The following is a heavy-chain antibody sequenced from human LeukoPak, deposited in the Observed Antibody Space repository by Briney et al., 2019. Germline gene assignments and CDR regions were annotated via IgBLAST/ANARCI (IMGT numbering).Heavy chain of an antibody. Sequence: GGSLRLSCAASGFTFSRYWMHWVRQALGKGLVWVSRINSDGSSTSYADSVKGRFTISRDNAKNTLYLQMNSLRAEDTAVYYCARSPYDCSGSSCYPDYFDYWGQGTLVTVSS. CDR3: ARSPYDCSGSSCYPDYFDY. J-gene: IGHJ4*02. CDR1: GFTFSRYW. V-gene: IGHV3-74*01. CDR2: INSDGSST. D-gene: IGHD2-15*01.